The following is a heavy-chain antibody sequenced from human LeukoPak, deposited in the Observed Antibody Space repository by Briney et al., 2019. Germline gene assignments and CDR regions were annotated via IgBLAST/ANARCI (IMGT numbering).Heavy chain of an antibody. Sequence: GGSLRLSCAASGFTFNRYNMNWVRQAPGKGLEWVSYISTSGSTIYYADSLEGRFTISRDNAKNSLYLQMNSLRAEDTAVYYCARDQGMTGAFDIWGQGTVVTVSS. CDR2: ISTSGSTI. V-gene: IGHV3-48*03. CDR3: ARDQGMTGAFDI. J-gene: IGHJ3*02. CDR1: GFTFNRYN.